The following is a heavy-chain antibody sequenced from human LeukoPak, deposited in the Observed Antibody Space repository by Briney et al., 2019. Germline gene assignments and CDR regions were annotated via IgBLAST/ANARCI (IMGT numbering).Heavy chain of an antibody. J-gene: IGHJ6*03. CDR2: ISGSGGST. CDR3: AKSLYCSGGSCYRRPYYYYYYMDV. CDR1: GFTFSSYG. Sequence: PGGSLRLSCAASGFTFSSYGMSWVRQAPGKGLEWVSAISGSGGSTYYTDSVKGRFTISRDNSKNTLYLPMNSLRAEDTAVYYCAKSLYCSGGSCYRRPYYYYYYMDVWGKGTTVTVSS. V-gene: IGHV3-23*01. D-gene: IGHD2-15*01.